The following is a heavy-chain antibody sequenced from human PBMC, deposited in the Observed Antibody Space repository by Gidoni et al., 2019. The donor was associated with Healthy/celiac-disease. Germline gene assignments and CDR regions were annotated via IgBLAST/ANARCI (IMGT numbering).Heavy chain of an antibody. V-gene: IGHV3-30*04. CDR2: ISYDGSNK. Sequence: QVQPVESGGGVVQPGRSLSLSCAASGFTFSSYAMHWVRQAPGKGLEWVAVISYDGSNKYYADSVKGRFTISRDNSKNTLYLQKNSLRAEDTAVYYCARGGVFTIFGVVKLQQPPAPNYWGQGTLVTVSS. CDR3: ARGGVFTIFGVVKLQQPPAPNY. D-gene: IGHD3-3*01. CDR1: GFTFSSYA. J-gene: IGHJ4*02.